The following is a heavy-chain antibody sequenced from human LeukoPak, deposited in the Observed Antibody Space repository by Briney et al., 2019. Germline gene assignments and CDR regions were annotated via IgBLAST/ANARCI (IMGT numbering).Heavy chain of an antibody. CDR1: GFTFSSYS. J-gene: IGHJ4*02. Sequence: GGSLRLSCAASGFTFSSYSMNWVRQAPGKGLEWVAVISYDGSNKYYADSVKGRFTISRDNSKNTLYLQMNSLRAEDTAVYYCARVLRGLFDYWGQGTLVTVSS. CDR2: ISYDGSNK. CDR3: ARVLRGLFDY. D-gene: IGHD5-12*01. V-gene: IGHV3-30*03.